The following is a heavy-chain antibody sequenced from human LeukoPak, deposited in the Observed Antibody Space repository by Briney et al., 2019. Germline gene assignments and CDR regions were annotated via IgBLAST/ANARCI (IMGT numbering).Heavy chain of an antibody. CDR1: GFIFSSYG. D-gene: IGHD2-2*01. V-gene: IGHV3-33*01. CDR2: IWFDGSNR. CDR3: ARKPGYCSSSSCYEGDYFFDS. Sequence: GRSLRLSCAASGFIFSSYGMHWVRQAPGKGLEWVAVIWFDGSNRYYADSVKGRFTVSRDNSKNTLYLQMSSLRAEDTAVYYCARKPGYCSSSSCYEGDYFFDSWGQGTLVTVSS. J-gene: IGHJ4*02.